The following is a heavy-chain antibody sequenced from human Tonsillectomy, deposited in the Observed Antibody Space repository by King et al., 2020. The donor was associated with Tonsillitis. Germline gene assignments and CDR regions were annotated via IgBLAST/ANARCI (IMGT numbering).Heavy chain of an antibody. J-gene: IGHJ4*02. CDR3: ASRASTDY. CDR2: MYTSGSA. Sequence: VQLQESGPGLVKPSQTLSLTCTVSGGSINSGSYSWGWIRQPAGRGLEWIGRMYTSGSANYNPSLKNRATLSRNTSKNQFSLKLSSVTAADTAIYYCASRASTDYWGQGVLVTVSS. CDR1: GGSINSGSYS. V-gene: IGHV4-61*02. D-gene: IGHD2-21*01.